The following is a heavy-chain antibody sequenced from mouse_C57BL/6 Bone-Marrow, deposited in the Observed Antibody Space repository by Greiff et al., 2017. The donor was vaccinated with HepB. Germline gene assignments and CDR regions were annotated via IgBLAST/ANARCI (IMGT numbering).Heavy chain of an antibody. D-gene: IGHD1-1*01. CDR3: ARGNYYGRGYFDY. CDR1: GFTFSSYG. V-gene: IGHV5-6*03. CDR2: ISSGGSYT. Sequence: EVKLVESGGGLVKPGGSLKLSCAASGFTFSSYGMSWVRQTPDKRLEWVATISSGGSYTYYPDSVKGRFTISRDNAKNTLYLQMSSLKSEDTAMYYCARGNYYGRGYFDYWGQGTTLTVSS. J-gene: IGHJ2*01.